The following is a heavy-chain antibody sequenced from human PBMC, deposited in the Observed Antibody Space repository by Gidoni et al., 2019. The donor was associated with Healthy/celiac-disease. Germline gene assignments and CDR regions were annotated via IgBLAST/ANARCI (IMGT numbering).Heavy chain of an antibody. CDR2: RSYDGSNK. J-gene: IGHJ4*02. D-gene: IGHD6-19*01. CDR3: ARSSTWYSSGWFDY. Sequence: QVQLVASGGGVVQPGRSLRLSCAASGFTFSSYAMHWVRQAPGKGLEWVAVRSYDGSNKYYADAVKGRFTISRDNSKNTLYLQMNSLRAEDTAVYYCARSSTWYSSGWFDYWGQGTLVTVSS. V-gene: IGHV3-30-3*01. CDR1: GFTFSSYA.